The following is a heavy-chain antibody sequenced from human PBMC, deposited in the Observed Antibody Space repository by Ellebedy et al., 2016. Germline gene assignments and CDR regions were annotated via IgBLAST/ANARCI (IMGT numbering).Heavy chain of an antibody. Sequence: ASVKVSCKASGYTFTSYAMHWVRQAPGQRLEWMGWINAGNGNTKYSEKFQGRVTITRDTSASPAYMELSSLRSEDTAVYYCARCSGGSCRSYGMDVWGQGTTVTVSS. CDR1: GYTFTSYA. CDR3: ARCSGGSCRSYGMDV. CDR2: INAGNGNT. J-gene: IGHJ6*02. V-gene: IGHV1-3*01. D-gene: IGHD2-15*01.